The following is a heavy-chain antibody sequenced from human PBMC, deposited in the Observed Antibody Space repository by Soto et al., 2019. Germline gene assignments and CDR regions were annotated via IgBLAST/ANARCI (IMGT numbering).Heavy chain of an antibody. CDR3: QRAPSGNYFDY. V-gene: IGHV4-30-4*01. Sequence: PSETLSLTCTVSGGSISSGDYYWSWIRQPPGKGLEWIGYIYYSGSTYYNPSLKSRVTISVDTSKNQFSLKLSSVTAADTAVYYCQRAPSGNYFDYWGQGTLVTVSS. D-gene: IGHD6-25*01. CDR1: GGSISSGDYY. J-gene: IGHJ4*02. CDR2: IYYSGST.